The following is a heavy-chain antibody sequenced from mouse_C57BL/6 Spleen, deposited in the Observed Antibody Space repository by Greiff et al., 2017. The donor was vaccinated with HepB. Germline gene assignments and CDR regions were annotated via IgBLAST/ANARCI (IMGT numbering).Heavy chain of an antibody. J-gene: IGHJ1*03. D-gene: IGHD2-13*01. CDR2: IDPSDSYT. Sequence: VQLQQPGAELVMPGASVKLSCKASGYTFTSYWMHWVKQRPGQGLEWIGEIDPSDSYTNYNQKFKGKSTLTVDKSSSTAYMQLSSLTSEDSAVYYCARIYYGVYWYFDVWGTGTTVTVSS. V-gene: IGHV1-69*01. CDR1: GYTFTSYW. CDR3: ARIYYGVYWYFDV.